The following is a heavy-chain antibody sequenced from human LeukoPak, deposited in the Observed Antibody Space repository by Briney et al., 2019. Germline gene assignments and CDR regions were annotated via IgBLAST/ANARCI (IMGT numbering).Heavy chain of an antibody. CDR1: GFTFSSYS. D-gene: IGHD5-24*01. Sequence: GGSLRLSCAASGFTFSSYSMNWVRQAPGKGLEWVSSISSSSSYIYYADSVKGRFTISRDNAKNSLYLQMNSLRAEDTAVYYCARVLRDGYHWDYWGQGTLVSVSS. CDR2: ISSSSSYI. V-gene: IGHV3-21*01. CDR3: ARVLRDGYHWDY. J-gene: IGHJ4*02.